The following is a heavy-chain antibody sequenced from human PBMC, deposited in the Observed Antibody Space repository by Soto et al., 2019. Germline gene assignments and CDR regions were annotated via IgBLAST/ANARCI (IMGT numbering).Heavy chain of an antibody. Sequence: GGSLRLSCVGSGFTFSTYSINWVRQAPGKGLEWVSSISSRSDIYYADSVKGRFTISRDNAKNSVSLQMNSLRAEDTAVYYCAREYTAWPLAYGMDIWGQGTTVTVSS. J-gene: IGHJ6*02. CDR2: ISSRSDI. CDR3: AREYTAWPLAYGMDI. V-gene: IGHV3-21*01. CDR1: GFTFSTYS. D-gene: IGHD2-2*02.